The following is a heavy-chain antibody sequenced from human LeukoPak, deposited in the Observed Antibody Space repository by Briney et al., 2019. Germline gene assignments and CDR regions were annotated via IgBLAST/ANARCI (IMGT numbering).Heavy chain of an antibody. V-gene: IGHV1-2*02. CDR2: INPNSGGT. J-gene: IGHJ3*02. CDR1: GYTFTGYY. CDR3: ASLDIMITFGGFASGRRGKGDI. Sequence: GASVKVSCKASGYTFTGYYMHWVRQAPGQGLEWMGWINPNSGGTNYAQKFQGRVTMTRDTSISTAYMELSRLRSDDTAVYYCASLDIMITFGGFASGRRGKGDIWGQGTMDTVSS. D-gene: IGHD3-16*01.